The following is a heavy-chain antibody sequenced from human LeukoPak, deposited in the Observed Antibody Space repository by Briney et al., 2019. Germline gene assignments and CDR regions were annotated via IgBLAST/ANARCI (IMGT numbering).Heavy chain of an antibody. D-gene: IGHD2-15*01. V-gene: IGHV4-59*01. Sequence: SETLSLTCTVSGGSMSSYYWSWIRQPPGKGLEWIGYIYYTGSTNYNPSLKSRVTISVDMSKNQFSLKLGSVTAADTAVYYCARSGICSGGSCYQGDFDYWGQGTLVTVSS. CDR3: ARSGICSGGSCYQGDFDY. CDR2: IYYTGST. J-gene: IGHJ4*02. CDR1: GGSMSSYY.